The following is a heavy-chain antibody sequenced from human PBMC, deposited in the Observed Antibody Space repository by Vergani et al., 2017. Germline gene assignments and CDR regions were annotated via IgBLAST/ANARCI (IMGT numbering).Heavy chain of an antibody. V-gene: IGHV1-3*01. D-gene: IGHD3-16*02. CDR1: GYTFTSYA. J-gene: IGHJ4*02. Sequence: QVQLVQSGAEVMKPGASVKVSCKASGYTFTSYAMHWVRQAPGQRLEWMGWINAGNGNTKYSQKFQGRVTITRDTSASTAYMELSSLRSEDTAVYYCAREGFYDYVWGSYRLRGGYYFDYWGQGTLVTVSS. CDR2: INAGNGNT. CDR3: AREGFYDYVWGSYRLRGGYYFDY.